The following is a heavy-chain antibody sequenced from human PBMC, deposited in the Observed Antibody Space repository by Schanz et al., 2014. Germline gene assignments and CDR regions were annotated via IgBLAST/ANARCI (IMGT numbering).Heavy chain of an antibody. CDR1: GGFITSSY. D-gene: IGHD7-27*01. Sequence: QVQLQESGPGLVKPSETLSLTCTVSGGFITSSYWSWIRQAPGKRLEWIGYFYYSARPNYNPSLAPRPSVLVVTPRHQSSLKLSPVPAADTAVYCARQRPSGDSLDGFDSWGQGTMVTVSS. CDR3: ARQRPSGDSLDGFDS. CDR2: FYYSARP. V-gene: IGHV4-59*08. J-gene: IGHJ3*02.